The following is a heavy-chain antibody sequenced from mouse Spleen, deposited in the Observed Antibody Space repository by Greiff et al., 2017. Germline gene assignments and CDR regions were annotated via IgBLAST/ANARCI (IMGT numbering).Heavy chain of an antibody. V-gene: IGHV1-59*01. CDR2: IDPSDSYT. J-gene: IGHJ2*01. D-gene: IGHD2-3*01. CDR3: ARALDGHYSGGYFDY. CDR1: GYTFTSYW. Sequence: QVQLQQPGAELVRPGTSVKLSCKASGYTFTSYWMHWVKQRPGQGLEWIGVIDPSDSYTNYNQKFKGKATLTVDTSSSTAYMQLSSLTSEDSAVYYCARALDGHYSGGYFDYWGQGTTLTVSS.